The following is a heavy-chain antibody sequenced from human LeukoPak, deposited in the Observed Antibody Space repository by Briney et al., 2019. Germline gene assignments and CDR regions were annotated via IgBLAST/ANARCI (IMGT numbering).Heavy chain of an antibody. Sequence: GGSLRLSCAASGFTFSSYSMNWVRQAPGKGLEWVSFISSSDSYIYYADSVKGRFTISRDNAKNSLYLQMNSLRAEDTAVYYCAKVRIQLWLLVDYWGQGTLVTVSS. CDR3: AKVRIQLWLLVDY. V-gene: IGHV3-21*01. J-gene: IGHJ4*02. CDR1: GFTFSSYS. CDR2: ISSSDSYI. D-gene: IGHD5-18*01.